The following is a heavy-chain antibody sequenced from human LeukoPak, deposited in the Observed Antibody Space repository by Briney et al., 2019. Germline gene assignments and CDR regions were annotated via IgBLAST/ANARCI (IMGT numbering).Heavy chain of an antibody. D-gene: IGHD1-26*01. Sequence: GGSLRLSCAASGFTFTNYAMSWVRQAPGKGLEWVAGISGSGGSTYYADSVKGRFTISRDNSKNTLYLQMNSLRAEDTAVYYCARGKWELPFDYWGQGTLVTVSS. J-gene: IGHJ4*02. V-gene: IGHV3-23*01. CDR3: ARGKWELPFDY. CDR2: ISGSGGST. CDR1: GFTFTNYA.